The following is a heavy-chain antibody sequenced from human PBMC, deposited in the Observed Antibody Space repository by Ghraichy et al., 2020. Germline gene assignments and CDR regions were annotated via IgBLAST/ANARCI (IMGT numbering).Heavy chain of an antibody. CDR2: ISSRSSTI. J-gene: IGHJ5*02. CDR3: ARGTLFGVRTLFNH. D-gene: IGHD3-3*01. Sequence: GGSLRLSCAASGFAFSDYHMSWIRQAPGKGLEWISYISSRSSTIKYVESANGRFTISRDNVKNSLYLEMNNLRLEDTAVYYCARGTLFGVRTLFNHWGQGTLVTVSS. CDR1: GFAFSDYH. V-gene: IGHV3-11*01.